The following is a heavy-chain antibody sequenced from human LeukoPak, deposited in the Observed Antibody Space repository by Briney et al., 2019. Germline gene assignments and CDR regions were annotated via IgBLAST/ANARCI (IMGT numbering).Heavy chain of an antibody. J-gene: IGHJ6*03. CDR1: GGSISSGSYY. CDR2: IYTSGST. CDR3: ANGPYNPYYYYYYYMDV. V-gene: IGHV4-61*02. Sequence: SETLSLTCTVSGGSISSGSYYWSWIRQPAGKGLEWIGRIYTSGSTNYNPSLKSRVTISVDTSKNQFSLKLSSVTAADTAVYYCANGPYNPYYYYYYYMDVWGKGTTVTVSS. D-gene: IGHD1-14*01.